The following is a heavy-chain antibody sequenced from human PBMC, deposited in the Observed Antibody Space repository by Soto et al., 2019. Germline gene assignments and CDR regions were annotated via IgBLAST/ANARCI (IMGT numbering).Heavy chain of an antibody. Sequence: GASVKVSCKASGYTFTNYDINWVRQATGQGLEWMGWMNPNSGNTGYAQKFQGRVTMTRNTSISTAYMELSSLRSEDTAVYYCARVSWIQLWLLDYWGQGTLVTVSS. CDR2: MNPNSGNT. V-gene: IGHV1-8*01. J-gene: IGHJ4*02. CDR1: GYTFTNYD. D-gene: IGHD5-18*01. CDR3: ARVSWIQLWLLDY.